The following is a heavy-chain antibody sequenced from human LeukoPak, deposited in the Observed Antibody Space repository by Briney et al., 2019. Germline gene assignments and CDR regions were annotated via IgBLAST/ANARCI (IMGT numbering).Heavy chain of an antibody. CDR2: INHGGST. CDR3: ASWTVTTYYYYYAMDV. D-gene: IGHD4-17*01. V-gene: IGHV4-34*01. J-gene: IGHJ6*02. Sequence: PSETLSLTCAVYGGSFSGYYWSWIRQPPGKGLECVGQINHGGSTNYHPSLKSRVTISVDTSRNQFSLKLSSVTAADTAVYYCASWTVTTYYYYYAMDVWGQGTTVTVSS. CDR1: GGSFSGYY.